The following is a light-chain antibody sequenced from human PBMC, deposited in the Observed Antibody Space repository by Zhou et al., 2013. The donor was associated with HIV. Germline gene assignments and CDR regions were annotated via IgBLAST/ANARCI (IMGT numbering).Light chain of an antibody. Sequence: EIVLTQSPATLSLSPGERATLSCRASQSVSSSLAWYQQKPGQAPRLLIYDAFKRATDIPARFSGSGSGTDFTLTISGLEPEDFAVYYCQQRGTWPPVTFGGGPKVEDQT. CDR1: QSVSSS. CDR3: QQRGTWPPVT. J-gene: IGKJ4*01. CDR2: DAF. V-gene: IGKV3-11*01.